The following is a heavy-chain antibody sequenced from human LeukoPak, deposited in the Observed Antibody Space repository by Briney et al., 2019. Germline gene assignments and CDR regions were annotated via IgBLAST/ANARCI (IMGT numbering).Heavy chain of an antibody. D-gene: IGHD4-17*01. Sequence: GGSLRLSCAASGFTFSTYAMSWVRQAPGKGLEWVSAISGSGGSTYYADSVKGRFTISRHNSKNTLYLQMNSLRAEDTAVYYCARAGGTTLYFDYWGQGTLVTVSS. V-gene: IGHV3-23*01. CDR2: ISGSGGST. CDR3: ARAGGTTLYFDY. J-gene: IGHJ4*02. CDR1: GFTFSTYA.